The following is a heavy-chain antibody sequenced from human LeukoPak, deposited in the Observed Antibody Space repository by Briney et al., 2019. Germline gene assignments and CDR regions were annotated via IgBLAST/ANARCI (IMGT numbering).Heavy chain of an antibody. CDR1: GLTFSSYA. J-gene: IGHJ4*02. CDR2: ISGSGGST. D-gene: IGHD3-10*01. Sequence: GGSLRLSCAASGLTFSSYAMSWVRQAPGKGLEWVSAISGSGGSTYYADSVKGRFTISRDNAKNSLYLQMNSLRAEDTALYYCARTITMVRGVISYFDYWGQGTLVTVSS. V-gene: IGHV3-23*01. CDR3: ARTITMVRGVISYFDY.